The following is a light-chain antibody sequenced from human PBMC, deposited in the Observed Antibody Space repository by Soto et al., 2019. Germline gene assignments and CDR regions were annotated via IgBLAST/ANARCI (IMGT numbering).Light chain of an antibody. J-gene: IGLJ2*01. CDR1: SGDVGAYNY. V-gene: IGLV2-14*03. CDR3: SSFTSSTTLV. Sequence: QSALTQPASVSGSPGQSITISCTGSSGDVGAYNYVSWYQQHPGKVPKLIIYDVSNRPSGVSIRFSGSKSGNTASLTISGLQAEDEADYYCSSFTSSTTLVFGGGTKVTVL. CDR2: DVS.